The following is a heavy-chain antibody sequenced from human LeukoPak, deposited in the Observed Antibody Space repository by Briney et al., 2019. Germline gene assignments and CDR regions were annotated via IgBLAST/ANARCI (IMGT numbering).Heavy chain of an antibody. D-gene: IGHD6-13*01. CDR3: ARGYSSSWSYYYYYMDV. V-gene: IGHV4-34*01. Sequence: PSETLSLTCAVYGGSFSGYYWGWIRQPPGKGLEWIGEINHSGSTNYNPSLKSRVTISVDTSKNQFSLKLSSVTAADTAVYYCARGYSSSWSYYYYYMDVWGKGTTVTVSS. CDR1: GGSFSGYY. J-gene: IGHJ6*03. CDR2: INHSGST.